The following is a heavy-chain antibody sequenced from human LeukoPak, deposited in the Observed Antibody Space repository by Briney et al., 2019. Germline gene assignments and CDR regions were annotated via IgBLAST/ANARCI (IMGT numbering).Heavy chain of an antibody. CDR1: GFAFSSYW. CDR3: TRDASPGYFDL. V-gene: IGHV3-74*01. CDR2: ITNDGSAT. D-gene: IGHD2-15*01. Sequence: GGSLRLSCAVSGFAFSSYWMHWVRQGPGKGLAWVPRITNDGSATDYADSVKGRFTISRDNAENTLYLHMSSLRAEDTAVYYCTRDASPGYFDLWGRGTLVTVSS. J-gene: IGHJ2*01.